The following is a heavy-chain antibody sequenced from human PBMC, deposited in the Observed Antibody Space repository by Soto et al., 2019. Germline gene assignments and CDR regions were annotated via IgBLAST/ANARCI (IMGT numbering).Heavy chain of an antibody. J-gene: IGHJ4*02. CDR3: ARDQRSGWFRWGIED. CDR2: TYFRKSNWWK. V-gene: IGHV6-1*01. CDR1: GGSLSYDSGA. D-gene: IGHD2-15*01. Sequence: QVQLQQSGPGLVKPSQSLSVTCVVPGGSLSYDSGAWNWIRQSPSRGLQWLGRTYFRKSNWWKEYADSVRGRISINVDTPKDQFSLHLNSVSPDDTCVYYCARDQRSGWFRWGIEDWGQGALVTVSP.